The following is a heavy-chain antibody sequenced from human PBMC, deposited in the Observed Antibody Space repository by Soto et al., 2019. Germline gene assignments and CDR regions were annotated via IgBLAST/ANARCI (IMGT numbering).Heavy chain of an antibody. J-gene: IGHJ4*02. V-gene: IGHV4-59*01. CDR3: ARVSGGYSSSSHFVY. Sequence: PSETLSLTCTVSGGSISSYYWSWIRQPPGKGLEWIGYIYYSGSTNYNPSLKSRVTISVDTSKNQFSLKLSSVTAADTAVYYCARVSGGYSSSSHFVYWCPGTLVTVSS. D-gene: IGHD5-12*01. CDR1: GGSISSYY. CDR2: IYYSGST.